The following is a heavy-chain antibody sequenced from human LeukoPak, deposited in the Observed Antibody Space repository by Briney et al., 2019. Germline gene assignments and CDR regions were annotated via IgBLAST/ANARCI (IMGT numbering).Heavy chain of an antibody. Sequence: PGGFLRLSCAASGFTFSSYWMYWVRQAPGKGLEWVANIKQDGSEKYYVDSVKGRFTISRDNAKNSLYLQMNSLRAEDTAVYYCARDGGGYCSGGSCYAPSPEDYWGQGTLVTVSS. V-gene: IGHV3-7*01. J-gene: IGHJ4*02. CDR3: ARDGGGYCSGGSCYAPSPEDY. CDR2: IKQDGSEK. CDR1: GFTFSSYW. D-gene: IGHD2-15*01.